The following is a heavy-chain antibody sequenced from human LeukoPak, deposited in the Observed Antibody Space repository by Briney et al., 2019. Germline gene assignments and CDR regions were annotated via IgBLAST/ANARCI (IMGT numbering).Heavy chain of an antibody. J-gene: IGHJ4*02. V-gene: IGHV4-59*12. CDR2: IYYSGST. Sequence: PSETLSLTCTVSGGSISSYYWSWIRQPPGKGLEWIGYIYYSGSTNYNPSLKSRVTISVDTSKNQFSLKLSSVTATDTAVYHCARKPSYGSGSYIDYWGQGTLVTVSS. D-gene: IGHD3-10*01. CDR1: GGSISSYY. CDR3: ARKPSYGSGSYIDY.